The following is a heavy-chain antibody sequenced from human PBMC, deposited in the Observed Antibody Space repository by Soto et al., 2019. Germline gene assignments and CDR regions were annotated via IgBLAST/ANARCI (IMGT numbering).Heavy chain of an antibody. D-gene: IGHD3-22*01. CDR1: GGSLSKSG. CDR2: VIPVFGTA. Sequence: QVQLVQSGAELKTPGSSVKVSCKASGGSLSKSGISWVRQAAGLWLEWMGGVIPVFGTANYAQKFQGRVTMTTAESTNIEDMHVTSLRSAGTAGYYCARGDTTKIVVTTYNAMDAWAQGTTVTVPS. J-gene: IGHJ6*02. CDR3: ARGDTTKIVVTTYNAMDA. V-gene: IGHV1-69*05.